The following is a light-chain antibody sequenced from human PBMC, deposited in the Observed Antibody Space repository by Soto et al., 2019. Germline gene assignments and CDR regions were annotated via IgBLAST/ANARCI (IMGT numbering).Light chain of an antibody. CDR1: SSDVGGYNY. CDR2: DVS. Sequence: QSVLTQPASVSGSPGQSITISCTGTSSDVGGYNYVSWYQQHPGKAPKLMIYDVSNRPSGVSNRFSGSKSGNTASLTISGLQAEDEAESYCSSYTSSSTEVFGTGTKVTVL. J-gene: IGLJ1*01. V-gene: IGLV2-14*01. CDR3: SSYTSSSTEV.